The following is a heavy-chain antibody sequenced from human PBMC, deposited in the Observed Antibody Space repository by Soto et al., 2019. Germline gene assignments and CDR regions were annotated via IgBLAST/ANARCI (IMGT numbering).Heavy chain of an antibody. CDR1: GYTFTSYD. D-gene: IGHD2-21*02. CDR2: MNPNSGNT. Sequence: ASVKVSCKASGYTFTSYDINWVRQATGQGLEWMGWMNPNSGNTGYAQKFQGRVTMTRNTSISTAYMELSSLRSEDTAVYYCARGFSALAYCGGDCYSAGISLMDPWGQGTLVTSPQ. CDR3: ARGFSALAYCGGDCYSAGISLMDP. J-gene: IGHJ5*02. V-gene: IGHV1-8*01.